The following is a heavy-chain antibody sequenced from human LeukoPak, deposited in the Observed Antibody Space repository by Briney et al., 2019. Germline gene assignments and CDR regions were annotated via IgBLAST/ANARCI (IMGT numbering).Heavy chain of an antibody. J-gene: IGHJ4*02. CDR2: INPNSGGT. Sequence: ASVTVSCKASGYTFTVYYMHWVRQAPGQGLEWMGWINPNSGGTNYAQKLQGRVTMTTDTSTSTAYMELRSLRSDDTAVYYCARGRKTTVATLYYFDYWGQGTLVTVSS. CDR1: GYTFTVYY. V-gene: IGHV1-2*02. D-gene: IGHD4-11*01. CDR3: ARGRKTTVATLYYFDY.